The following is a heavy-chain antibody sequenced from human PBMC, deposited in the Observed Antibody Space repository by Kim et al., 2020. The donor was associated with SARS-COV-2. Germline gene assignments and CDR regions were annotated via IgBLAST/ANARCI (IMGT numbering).Heavy chain of an antibody. D-gene: IGHD3-22*01. J-gene: IGHJ4*02. V-gene: IGHV3-30*07. Sequence: DSVQGRLTISRDNSKNTLYLQMNSLRAEDTAVYYCARDLTPYYYDSSGYHAWGQGTLVTVSS. CDR3: ARDLTPYYYDSSGYHA.